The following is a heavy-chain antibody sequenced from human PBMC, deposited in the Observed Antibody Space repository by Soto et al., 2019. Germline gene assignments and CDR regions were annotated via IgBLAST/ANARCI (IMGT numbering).Heavy chain of an antibody. D-gene: IGHD1-26*01. V-gene: IGHV4-4*02. CDR1: GASISSTSSYDW. CDR3: AKMVGATLVDY. CDR2: IFHSGST. Sequence: QVQLQESGPGLVKPSGTLSLTCTVSGASISSTSSYDWWSWVRQPPGKGLEWIGEIFHSGSTNYNPALKSRVSMSVDKSKNQFSLRLRSVTAAYTAVYYCAKMVGATLVDYWGQGSLVTVSS. J-gene: IGHJ4*02.